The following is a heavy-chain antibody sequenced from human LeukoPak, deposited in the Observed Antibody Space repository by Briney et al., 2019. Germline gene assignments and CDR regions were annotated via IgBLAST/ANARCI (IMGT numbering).Heavy chain of an antibody. D-gene: IGHD5-24*01. CDR3: ASYNQATRAFDI. J-gene: IGHJ3*02. Sequence: KTSETLCLTCAVSGGSISSGGYSWSWIRQPPGKGLEWIGYIYHSGSTYYNPSLKSRVTISVDRSKNQFSLKLSSVTAADTAVYYCASYNQATRAFDIWGQGTMVTVSS. CDR2: IYHSGST. CDR1: GGSISSGGYS. V-gene: IGHV4-30-2*01.